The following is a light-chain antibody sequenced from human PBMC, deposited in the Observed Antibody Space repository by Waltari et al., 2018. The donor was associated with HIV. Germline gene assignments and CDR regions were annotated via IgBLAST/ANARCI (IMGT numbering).Light chain of an antibody. CDR1: QLGDKY. CDR2: PDN. Sequence: YELTQPPSVAVSPGQTASITCSANQLGDKYVSWYQQKPGQSPVLVIYPDNKRPSGIPERYSASLSWNTATLTISGTLPMDEADYSCQTWDRPTVIFGGGTKLTV. J-gene: IGLJ2*01. V-gene: IGLV3-1*01. CDR3: QTWDRPTVI.